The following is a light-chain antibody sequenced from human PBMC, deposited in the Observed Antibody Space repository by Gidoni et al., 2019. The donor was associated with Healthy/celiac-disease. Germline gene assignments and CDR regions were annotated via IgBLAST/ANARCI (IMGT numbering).Light chain of an antibody. J-gene: IGKJ2*03. CDR2: GAS. Sequence: EIVLTQSPGTLSLSPGERATLSCRASQSVSSSYVAWYQQKPGQAPRLLIYGASSRATGIPDRFSGSGSGTDFTLTISRLEPEDFAVYYCQQYGSSHSYSFGQGTKLEIK. CDR3: QQYGSSHSYS. CDR1: QSVSSSY. V-gene: IGKV3-20*01.